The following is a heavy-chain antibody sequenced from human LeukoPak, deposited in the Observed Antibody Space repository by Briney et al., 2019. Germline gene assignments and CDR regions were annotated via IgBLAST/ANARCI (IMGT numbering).Heavy chain of an antibody. V-gene: IGHV3-30*04. Sequence: PGRSLRLSCAASGFTFSSYGMHWVRQAPGKGLEWVTVISSDGGNKYYADSVKGRFTISRDNSMNTLFLQMNSLGPEDTAVYYCARVLGQLPPQWGQGTLVTVSS. D-gene: IGHD4-23*01. J-gene: IGHJ4*02. CDR1: GFTFSSYG. CDR2: ISSDGGNK. CDR3: ARVLGQLPPQ.